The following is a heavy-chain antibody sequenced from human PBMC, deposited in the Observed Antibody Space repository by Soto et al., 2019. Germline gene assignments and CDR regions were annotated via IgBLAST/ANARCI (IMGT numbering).Heavy chain of an antibody. D-gene: IGHD1-26*01. J-gene: IGHJ5*02. CDR3: ARLYTGNYIMYH. CDR2: ISHSGST. CDR1: GVSISSSDW. V-gene: IGHV4-4*02. Sequence: PSETLSLTCAVSGVSISSSDWWSWVRQPPGKGLEWIGEISHSGSTNYNPSLKSRVTLSIDTSQSHFSLHLSSVTAADTAVYFCARLYTGNYIMYHWGPGTLVTVSS.